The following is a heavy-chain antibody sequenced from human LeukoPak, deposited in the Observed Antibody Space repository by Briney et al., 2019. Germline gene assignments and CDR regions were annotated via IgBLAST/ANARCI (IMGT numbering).Heavy chain of an antibody. J-gene: IGHJ4*02. V-gene: IGHV4-59*01. D-gene: IGHD6-13*01. CDR3: ARHAGADSSSWYYFDY. CDR1: GGSISSYY. CDR2: IYYSGST. Sequence: SETLSLTCTVSGGSISSYYWSWIRQPPGKGLEWIGYIYYSGSTNYNPTLKSRVTISVDTSKNQFSLKLSSVTAADTAVYSCARHAGADSSSWYYFDYWGQGTLVTVSS.